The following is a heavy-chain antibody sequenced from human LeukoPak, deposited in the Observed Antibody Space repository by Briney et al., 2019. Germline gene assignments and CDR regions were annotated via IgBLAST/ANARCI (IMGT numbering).Heavy chain of an antibody. J-gene: IGHJ4*02. D-gene: IGHD3-22*01. CDR2: ISTYNGNT. V-gene: IGHV1-18*01. CDR3: ARDHSPSSGYNYFDY. CDR1: GYTFTNYG. Sequence: ASVKVSCKASGYTFTNYGLNWVRQAPGRGLEWMGWISTYNGNTHYAQNFQGRVTMTTDTSSSTAYMELRNLISDDTAVYYCARDHSPSSGYNYFDYWGQGTLVTVSS.